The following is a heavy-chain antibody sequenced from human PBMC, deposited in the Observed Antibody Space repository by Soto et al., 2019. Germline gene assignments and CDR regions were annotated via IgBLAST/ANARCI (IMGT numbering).Heavy chain of an antibody. J-gene: IGHJ3*01. CDR1: GLTVSGKKY. D-gene: IGHD1-1*01. CDR3: ASWHEREHAYDV. V-gene: IGHV3-53*01. CDR2: LYDVDGT. Sequence: GSLRLSCAAFGLTVSGKKYVAWVRQAPGKGLEWISALYDVDGTYYADSVKGRFTTSSDSSKTTVYLQMNGLRPDDTAVYYCASWHEREHAYDVWGRGTTVTV.